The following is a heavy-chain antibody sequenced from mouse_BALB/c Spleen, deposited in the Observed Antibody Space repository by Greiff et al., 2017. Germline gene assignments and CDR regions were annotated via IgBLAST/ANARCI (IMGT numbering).Heavy chain of an antibody. CDR3: ARGDRYDAWFAY. D-gene: IGHD2-14*01. CDR2: IYPGDGDT. CDR1: GYAFSSYW. V-gene: IGHV1-80*01. J-gene: IGHJ3*01. Sequence: VQLQQSGAELVRPGSSVKISCKASGYAFSSYWMNWVKQRPGQGLEWIGQIYPGDGDTNYNGKFKGKATLTADKSSSTAYMQLSSLTSEDSAVYFCARGDRYDAWFAYWGQGTLVTVSA.